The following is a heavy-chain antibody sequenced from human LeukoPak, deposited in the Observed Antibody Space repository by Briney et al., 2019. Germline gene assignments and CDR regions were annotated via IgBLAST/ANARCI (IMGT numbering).Heavy chain of an antibody. CDR3: ARVRGNGWCIDY. V-gene: IGHV1-2*02. CDR1: GYTFTGYY. CDR2: ININSGGT. D-gene: IGHD3-10*01. J-gene: IGHJ4*02. Sequence: ASVKLSCKASGYTFTGYYMNWVRQAPGQGLEWMGWININSGGTNYAQKFQGRVTMTRDTSISTAYMELSRLRSDDKAVYYCARVRGNGWCIDYWGQGTLVTVSS.